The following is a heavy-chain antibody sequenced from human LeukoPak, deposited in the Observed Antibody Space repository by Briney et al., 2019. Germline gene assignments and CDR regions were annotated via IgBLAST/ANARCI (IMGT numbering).Heavy chain of an antibody. CDR2: INQRGGT. V-gene: IGHV4-34*01. CDR1: GGSFSGYY. Sequence: SETLSLTCAVYGGSFSGYYWSWIRQPPGKGLEWIGEINQRGGTDYNPSLKSRVTISVDTSKNQFSLKLSSVTAADTAVYYCARGYGSGSYYKYWGQGTLVTVSS. D-gene: IGHD3-10*01. CDR3: ARGYGSGSYYKY. J-gene: IGHJ4*02.